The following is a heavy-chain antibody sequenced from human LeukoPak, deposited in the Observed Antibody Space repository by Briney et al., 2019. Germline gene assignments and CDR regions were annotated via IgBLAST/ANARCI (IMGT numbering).Heavy chain of an antibody. V-gene: IGHV3-23*01. J-gene: IGHJ6*02. D-gene: IGHD4-23*01. Sequence: GGSLRLSCAASGFTFSNYAMNWVRQAPGKGLEWVSAISGSGGDTAYADSVKDRFTISRDNSENTLYLQMNSLRAEDTAVYYCAKDHYGGNHYYYGMDVWGQGTTVTVSS. CDR3: AKDHYGGNHYYYGMDV. CDR1: GFTFSNYA. CDR2: ISGSGGDT.